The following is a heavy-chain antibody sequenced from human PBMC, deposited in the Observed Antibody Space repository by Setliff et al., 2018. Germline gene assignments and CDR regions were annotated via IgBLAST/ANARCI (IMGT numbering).Heavy chain of an antibody. V-gene: IGHV4-39*07. D-gene: IGHD1-1*01. CDR3: ARDMGQPYYFES. CDR1: GGPFSDYY. CDR2: IYYTGST. Sequence: PSETLSLTCTFYGGPFSDYYWGWIRQPPGKGLEWIGSIYYTGSTYYNPSLKSRVTMSVDTSKRQFSLKLGSATAADTAVYYCARDMGQPYYFESWGLGTLVTVSS. J-gene: IGHJ4*02.